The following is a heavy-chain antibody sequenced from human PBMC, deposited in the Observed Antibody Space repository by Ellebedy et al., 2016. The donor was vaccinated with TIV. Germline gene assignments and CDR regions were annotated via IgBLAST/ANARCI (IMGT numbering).Heavy chain of an antibody. Sequence: MPSETLSLTCTVSGGSISSYYWTWIRQPPGKGLEWIGYIYHNGNTNYNPSLKSRVTISVDTSKNQFSLKLSSVTAADTAVYYCARHHTVERGAIDYWGQGTLVTVSS. J-gene: IGHJ4*02. CDR3: ARHHTVERGAIDY. V-gene: IGHV4-59*08. D-gene: IGHD1-1*01. CDR1: GGSISSYY. CDR2: IYHNGNT.